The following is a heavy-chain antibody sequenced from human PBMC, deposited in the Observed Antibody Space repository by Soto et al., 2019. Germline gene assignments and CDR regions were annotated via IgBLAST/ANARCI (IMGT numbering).Heavy chain of an antibody. V-gene: IGHV1-24*01. Sequence: ASVKVSCKVSGYTLTELSMHWVRQAPGKGLEWMGGFDPEDGETIYAQKFQGRVTMTEDTSTDTAYMELSSLRSEDTAVYYCATHRSVYGDAAFDYWGQGTLVTVSS. CDR3: ATHRSVYGDAAFDY. CDR1: GYTLTELS. CDR2: FDPEDGET. D-gene: IGHD4-17*01. J-gene: IGHJ4*02.